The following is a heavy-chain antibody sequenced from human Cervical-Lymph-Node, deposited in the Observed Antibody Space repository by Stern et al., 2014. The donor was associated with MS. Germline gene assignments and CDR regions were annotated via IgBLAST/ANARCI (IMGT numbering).Heavy chain of an antibody. CDR3: ARDGPQVGAGSFDI. V-gene: IGHV4-31*03. CDR1: GGSISSGDYY. J-gene: IGHJ3*02. Sequence: QVQLQESGPGLVKPSQTLSLTCTVSGGSISSGDYYWSWIRQHPGQGLEWIGYIYYSGSTYYNPSLKSRVTISVDTSKSQFSLKLSSVTAADTAVYYCARDGPQVGAGSFDIWGQGTMVTVSS. D-gene: IGHD1-26*01. CDR2: IYYSGST.